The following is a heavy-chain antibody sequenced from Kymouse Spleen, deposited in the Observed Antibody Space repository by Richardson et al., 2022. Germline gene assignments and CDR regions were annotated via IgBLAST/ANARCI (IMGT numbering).Heavy chain of an antibody. Sequence: QVQLQESGPGLVKPSETLSLTCTVSGGSISSYYWSWIRQPPGKGLEWIGYIYYSGSTNYNPSLKSRVTISVDTSKNQFSLKLSSVTAADTAVYYCARGQLGDYYYGMDVWGQGTTVTVSS. CDR3: ARGQLGDYYYGMDV. CDR1: GGSISSYY. D-gene: IGHD6-6*01. V-gene: IGHV4-59*01. CDR2: IYYSGST. J-gene: IGHJ6*02.